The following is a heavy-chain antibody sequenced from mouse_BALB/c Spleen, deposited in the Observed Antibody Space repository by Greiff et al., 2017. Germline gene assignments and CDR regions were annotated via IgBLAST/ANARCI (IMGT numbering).Heavy chain of an antibody. CDR3: ARDTTVGSYWYFDV. CDR2: IDPYYGGT. Sequence: VQLKESGPELEKPGASVKISCKASGYSFTGYNMNWVKQSNGKSLEWIGNIDPYYGGTSYNQKFKGKATLTVDKSSSTAYMQLKSLTSEDSAVYYCARDTTVGSYWYFDVWGAGTTVTVSS. J-gene: IGHJ1*01. D-gene: IGHD1-1*01. CDR1: GYSFTGYN. V-gene: IGHV1-39*01.